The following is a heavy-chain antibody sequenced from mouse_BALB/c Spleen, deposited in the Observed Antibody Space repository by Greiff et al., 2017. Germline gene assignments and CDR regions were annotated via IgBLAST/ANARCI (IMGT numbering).Heavy chain of an antibody. CDR3: ARGGIAY. Sequence: EVKLMESGGGLVQPGGSRKLSCAASGFTFSSFGMHWVRQAPEKGLEWVAYISSGSSTIYYADTVKGRFTISRDNPKNTLFLQMTSLRSEDTAMYYCARGGIAYWGQGTLVTVSA. V-gene: IGHV5-17*02. J-gene: IGHJ3*01. CDR2: ISSGSSTI. CDR1: GFTFSSFG.